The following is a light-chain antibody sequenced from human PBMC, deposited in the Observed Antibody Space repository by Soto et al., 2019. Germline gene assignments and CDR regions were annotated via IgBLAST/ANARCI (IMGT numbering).Light chain of an antibody. J-gene: IGKJ1*01. V-gene: IGKV1-5*01. CDR1: QSIISC. Sequence: DIQMTQSPSTLSASLGDRVTITCRASQSIISCFAWYQQKPGKAPKLLISDASSLGSGVTSRFSGSGSGTEFTLTISSLQPDDFATDYCQQYNRYWTFGQGTKVEIK. CDR2: DAS. CDR3: QQYNRYWT.